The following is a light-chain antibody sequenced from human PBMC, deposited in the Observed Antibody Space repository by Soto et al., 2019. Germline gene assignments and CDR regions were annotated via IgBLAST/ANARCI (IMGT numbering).Light chain of an antibody. CDR3: QQRSNWPRT. CDR1: QGVSTY. V-gene: IGKV3-11*01. CDR2: HAS. Sequence: EIVLTQSPATLSLSPGEGATLSCRASQGVSTYLAWYQQKPGQAPRLLIYHASNRATGIPVRFSGSGSGTDFTLTISSLEPEDFAVYYCQQRSNWPRTFGGGTTVEIK. J-gene: IGKJ4*01.